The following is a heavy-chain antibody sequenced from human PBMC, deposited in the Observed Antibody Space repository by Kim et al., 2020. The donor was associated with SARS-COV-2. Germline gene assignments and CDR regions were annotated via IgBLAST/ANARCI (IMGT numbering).Heavy chain of an antibody. CDR2: IKQDGSEK. Sequence: GGSLRLSCAASGFTFSSYLMSWVRQAPGKGLEWVANIKQDGSEKYYVDSVKGRFTISRDNAKNSLYLQMNSLRAEDTAVYYCARDQSRITIFGVVINYYYMDVWGKGTTVTVSS. V-gene: IGHV3-7*01. CDR3: ARDQSRITIFGVVINYYYMDV. J-gene: IGHJ6*03. CDR1: GFTFSSYL. D-gene: IGHD3-3*01.